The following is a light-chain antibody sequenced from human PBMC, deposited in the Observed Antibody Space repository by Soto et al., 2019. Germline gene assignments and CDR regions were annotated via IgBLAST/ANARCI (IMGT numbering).Light chain of an antibody. J-gene: IGLJ3*02. CDR2: EGS. Sequence: QSVLTQPASVSGSPGQSITISCAGSSSAVGSYNRVSWYQQHPGKAPKLMIYEGSKRPSGVSNRFSGSKSGNTASLTISGLQAEDEAYYYCCSYADSATVFGGGTQLTVL. CDR1: SSAVGSYNR. V-gene: IGLV2-23*01. CDR3: CSYADSATV.